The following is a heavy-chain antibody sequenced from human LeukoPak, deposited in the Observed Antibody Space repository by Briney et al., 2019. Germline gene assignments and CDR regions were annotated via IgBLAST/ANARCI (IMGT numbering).Heavy chain of an antibody. CDR3: ARDRYSSMWSVFEY. D-gene: IGHD6-13*01. V-gene: IGHV3-33*01. CDR2: IWYDGSTK. J-gene: IGHJ4*02. Sequence: GGTLRLSCAVSRFTLSSFGMHWVRQSPGKGLEWVAVIWYDGSTKVYADSVKGRFNISSDNSRNTLYLQVNSLRAEDTAVYYCARDRYSSMWSVFEYWGQGALVTVSS. CDR1: RFTLSSFG.